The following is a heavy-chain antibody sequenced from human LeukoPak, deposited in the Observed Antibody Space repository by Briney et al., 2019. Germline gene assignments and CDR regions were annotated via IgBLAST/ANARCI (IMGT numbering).Heavy chain of an antibody. CDR3: AKSRSGVSSCYNY. J-gene: IGHJ4*02. Sequence: GGSLRLSCAASGFIFSNYAMSWVRQAPGKGLEWVSAISGSDDNTYYADSVRGRFTISRDNSKNTLYLQMNSLRAEDTAIYFCAKSRSGVSSCYNYWGQGTLVAVSS. CDR1: GFIFSNYA. V-gene: IGHV3-23*01. D-gene: IGHD2-15*01. CDR2: ISGSDDNT.